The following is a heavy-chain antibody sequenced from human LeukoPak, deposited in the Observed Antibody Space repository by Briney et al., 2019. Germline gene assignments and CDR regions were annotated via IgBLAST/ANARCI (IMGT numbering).Heavy chain of an antibody. V-gene: IGHV4-34*01. D-gene: IGHD2-2*01. J-gene: IGHJ5*02. CDR2: IIHTGST. Sequence: SETLSLTCAVYGGSFSGYYWSWIRQPPGKGLEWIGEIIHTGSTNYNPSLKSRVTISVDTSKNRFSLRLSSVTAADTAVYYCARGRCSSTSCYRGVWFDPWGQGTLVTVSS. CDR3: ARGRCSSTSCYRGVWFDP. CDR1: GGSFSGYY.